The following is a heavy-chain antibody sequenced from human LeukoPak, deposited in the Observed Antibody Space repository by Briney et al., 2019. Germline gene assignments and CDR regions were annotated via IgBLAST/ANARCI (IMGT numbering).Heavy chain of an antibody. V-gene: IGHV3-20*04. J-gene: IGHJ2*01. CDR3: ARSMTTVTTRFFDL. CDR2: ITWNGVGT. D-gene: IGHD4-17*01. CDR1: GFTVSSNS. Sequence: GGSLRLSCTVSGFTVSSNSMSWVRQAPGKGLEWVSYITWNGVGTAYADSMKGRFTVSRDNVKNSLFLQMDSLRAEDTALYYCARSMTTVTTRFFDLWGRGTLVTVSS.